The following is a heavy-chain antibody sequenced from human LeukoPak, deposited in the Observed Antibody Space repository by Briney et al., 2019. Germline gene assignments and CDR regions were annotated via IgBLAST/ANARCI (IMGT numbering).Heavy chain of an antibody. CDR3: AVLYSSSRIDAFDI. CDR2: IRYDGSNK. J-gene: IGHJ3*02. Sequence: PGGSLRLSCAASGFTFSSYGMHWVRQAPGKGLEWVAFIRYDGSNKYYADSVKGRFTISRDNSKNTLYLQMNSLRSDDTAVYYCAVLYSSSRIDAFDIWGQGTMVTVSS. CDR1: GFTFSSYG. D-gene: IGHD6-13*01. V-gene: IGHV3-30*02.